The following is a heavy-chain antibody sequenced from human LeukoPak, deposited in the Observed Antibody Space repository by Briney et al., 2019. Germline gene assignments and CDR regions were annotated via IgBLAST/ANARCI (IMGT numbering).Heavy chain of an antibody. CDR1: GGTFISYA. CDR2: IIPIFGTA. J-gene: IGHJ4*02. D-gene: IGHD6-19*01. CDR3: ARGRMAGTYVFDY. Sequence: SVKVSCKASGGTFISYAISWVRQAPGQGLEWMGGIIPIFGTANYAQKFQGRVTITADESTSTAYMELTSLRSEDTAVYYCARGRMAGTYVFDYWGQGTLVTVSS. V-gene: IGHV1-69*13.